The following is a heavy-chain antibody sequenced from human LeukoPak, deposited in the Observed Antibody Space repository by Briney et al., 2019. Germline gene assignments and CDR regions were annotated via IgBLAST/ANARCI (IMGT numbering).Heavy chain of an antibody. D-gene: IGHD2-21*01. Sequence: GGSLRLSCAASGFTFSSYGMHWVRQAPGKGLEWVAFIRYDGSNKYYADSVKGRFTISRDNSKNTLYLQMNSLRAEDTAVYYCASPSRVNYYYMDVWGKGTTVTVSS. CDR2: IRYDGSNK. V-gene: IGHV3-30*02. J-gene: IGHJ6*03. CDR1: GFTFSSYG. CDR3: ASPSRVNYYYMDV.